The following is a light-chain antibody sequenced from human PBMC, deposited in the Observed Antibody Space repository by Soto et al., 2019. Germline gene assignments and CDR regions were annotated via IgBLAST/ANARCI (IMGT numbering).Light chain of an antibody. V-gene: IGKV3-20*01. Sequence: EIVLTQSPGTLSLSPGERATLSCRTSQSVSNTYLAWYQQKPGQAPRLLIYHASSRATGIPDRFSGSGSGTVFTLTISRLEPDDFAVYYCQQYGTSPPVYAFGQGTKLEI. CDR2: HAS. CDR1: QSVSNTY. J-gene: IGKJ2*01. CDR3: QQYGTSPPVYA.